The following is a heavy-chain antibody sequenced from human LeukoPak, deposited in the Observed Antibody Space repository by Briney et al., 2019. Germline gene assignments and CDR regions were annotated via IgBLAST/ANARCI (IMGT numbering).Heavy chain of an antibody. CDR2: LYYSGST. V-gene: IGHV4-39*01. Sequence: PSETLSLTCTVSGGSISRSNYYWGWIRQPPGKGLEWIGTLYYSGSTYYNSSLKSRVTISGDTSKNQFSLKLSSVTAADTAVYYCARHVDDRYFDWYQGNWFDPWGQGTLVTVSS. D-gene: IGHD3-9*01. J-gene: IGHJ5*02. CDR3: ARHVDDRYFDWYQGNWFDP. CDR1: GGSISRSNYY.